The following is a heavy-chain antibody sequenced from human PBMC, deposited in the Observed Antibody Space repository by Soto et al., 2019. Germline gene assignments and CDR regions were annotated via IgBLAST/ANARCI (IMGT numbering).Heavy chain of an antibody. D-gene: IGHD5-12*01. J-gene: IGHJ3*02. CDR2: ISWNSGSI. CDR1: GFTFDDYA. V-gene: IGHV3-9*01. CDR3: WAEATLYAFDI. Sequence: QLGGSLRLSCAASGFTFDDYAMHWVRQAPGKGLEWVSGISWNSGSIGYADSVKGRFTISRDNAKNSLYLQMNSLRAEDTALYYCWAEATLYAFDIWGQGTMVTVSS.